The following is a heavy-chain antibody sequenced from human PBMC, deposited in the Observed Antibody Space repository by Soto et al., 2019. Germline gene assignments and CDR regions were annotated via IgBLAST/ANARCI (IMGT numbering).Heavy chain of an antibody. CDR3: AIQPVRFGETRGRDV. CDR1: GFNFSTYA. V-gene: IGHV3-23*01. D-gene: IGHD3-10*01. CDR2: ITGSGEAT. J-gene: IGHJ6*02. Sequence: EVQLLESGGGSVQPGGSLRLSCAASGFNFSTYAMSWVRQAQGKGLEWVSAITGSGEATYYAVSVQGRFTISRDNYKNPLFLQMHSLRAEDSALYYCAIQPVRFGETRGRDVWGQGTPVTVSS.